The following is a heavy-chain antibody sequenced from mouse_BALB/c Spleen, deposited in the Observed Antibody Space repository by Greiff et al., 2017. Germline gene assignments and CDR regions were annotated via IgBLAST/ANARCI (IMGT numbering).Heavy chain of an antibody. CDR1: GYTFTDYW. CDR3: AITTVVATDWYFDV. Sequence: QVQLKQPGAELVMPGASVKMSCKASGYTFTDYWMHWVKQRPGQGLEWIGAIDTSDSYTSYNQKFKGKATLTVDESSSTAYMQLSSLTSEDSAVYYCAITTVVATDWYFDVWGAGTTVTVSS. J-gene: IGHJ1*01. CDR2: IDTSDSYT. D-gene: IGHD1-1*01. V-gene: IGHV1-69*01.